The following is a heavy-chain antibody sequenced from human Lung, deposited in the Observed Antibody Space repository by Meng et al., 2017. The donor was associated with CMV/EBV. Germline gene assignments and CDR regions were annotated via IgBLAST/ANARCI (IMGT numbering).Heavy chain of an antibody. J-gene: IGHJ4*02. Sequence: GGSLRLSCAASGFTVSSNYMSWVRQAPGKGLEWVAFIRYDGSNKYYADSVKGRFTISRDNSKNTLYLQMNSLRAEDTAVYYCAKDYSFDYWGQGTLVTVSS. CDR1: GFTVSSNY. D-gene: IGHD1-26*01. CDR3: AKDYSFDY. CDR2: IRYDGSNK. V-gene: IGHV3-30*02.